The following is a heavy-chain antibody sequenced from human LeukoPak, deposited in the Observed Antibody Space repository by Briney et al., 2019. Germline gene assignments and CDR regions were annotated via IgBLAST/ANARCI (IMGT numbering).Heavy chain of an antibody. CDR3: ARGDFDWELSGPTHYYAFDV. D-gene: IGHD3-9*01. V-gene: IGHV4-34*01. CDR2: INHSGST. J-gene: IGHJ6*02. Sequence: SETLSLTCAVSGGSFTNYYWGWIRQPPGKGLEWLGEINHSGSTNYNPSLKSRVTISVDTSKKQFSLTLISVTAADTAMYFCARGDFDWELSGPTHYYAFDVWGQGTTVTVSS. CDR1: GGSFTNYY.